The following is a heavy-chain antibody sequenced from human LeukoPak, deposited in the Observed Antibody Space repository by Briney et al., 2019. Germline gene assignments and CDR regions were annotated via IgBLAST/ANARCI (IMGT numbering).Heavy chain of an antibody. CDR1: GFTFSNYW. V-gene: IGHV3-7*01. CDR3: ARDLQCGGDCHYDALDI. D-gene: IGHD2-21*02. CDR2: IKEDGSEK. J-gene: IGHJ3*02. Sequence: GGSLRLSCGASGFTFSNYWMSWVRQAPGKGLEWVANIKEDGSEKYYVDSVRGRFTISRDNAKISLFLQMNSLRAEDTAVYYCARDLQCGGDCHYDALDIWGQGTLVTVSS.